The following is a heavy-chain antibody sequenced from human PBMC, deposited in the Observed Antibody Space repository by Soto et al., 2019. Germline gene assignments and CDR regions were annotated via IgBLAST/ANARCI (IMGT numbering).Heavy chain of an antibody. CDR1: GGSISSSSYY. CDR2: FSYSGST. CDR3: ARGRETYCGGDCYVFDP. D-gene: IGHD2-21*02. V-gene: IGHV4-39*01. J-gene: IGHJ5*02. Sequence: QVQLQESGPGLVKPSETLSLTCTVSGGSISSSSYYWGWIRQPPGKGLEWIASFSYSGSTYYKPSLKSRVTISVDTSKNQFSLKLNSVTAADTAVYYCARGRETYCGGDCYVFDPWGQGTLVTVSS.